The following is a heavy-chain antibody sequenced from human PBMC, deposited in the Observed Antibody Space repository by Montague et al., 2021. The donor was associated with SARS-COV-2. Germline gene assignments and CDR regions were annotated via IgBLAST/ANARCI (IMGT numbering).Heavy chain of an antibody. CDR3: ATQAGGFTSGSLDY. D-gene: IGHD6-13*01. J-gene: IGHJ4*02. CDR2: IYHGGST. Sequence: SETLSLTCAVSGDSISSSNWWSWVRQPPGKGLEWIGEIYHGGSTNYNPSLKSRVTMSIDESRNQLSLKLSSVTAADTAIYYCATQAGGFTSGSLDYWGQGTLVTVSS. V-gene: IGHV4-4*02. CDR1: GDSISSSNW.